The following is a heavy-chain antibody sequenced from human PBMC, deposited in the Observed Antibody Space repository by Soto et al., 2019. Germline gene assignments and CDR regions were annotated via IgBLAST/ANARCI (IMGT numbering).Heavy chain of an antibody. CDR1: GFTFSNYA. V-gene: IGHV3-23*01. CDR3: VREGSGWYSRGSFDF. Sequence: GGSLRLSCAASGFTFSNYAMNWVRQAPGKGLEGVSVISGSGGSAYYADSVQGRFAISRDNSKNTLYLQMNSLRAEDTAIYYCVREGSGWYSRGSFDFWGRGTMVTVSS. CDR2: ISGSGGSA. J-gene: IGHJ3*01. D-gene: IGHD6-19*01.